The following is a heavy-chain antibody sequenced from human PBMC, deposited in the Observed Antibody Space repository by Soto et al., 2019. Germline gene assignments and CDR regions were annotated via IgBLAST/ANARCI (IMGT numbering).Heavy chain of an antibody. CDR2: MSYDGSKK. CDR1: GFTFSSYG. CDR3: SKGGGGSYSPYYYYAMDV. Sequence: GGSLRLSCVASGFTFSSYGMHWVRQAPGKGLEWVALMSYDGSKKYYADSVKGRFTISRDKSKNTLYLQMNSLRAEDTAVYYYSKGGGGSYSPYYYYAMDVWGQGTTVTVSS. V-gene: IGHV3-30*18. J-gene: IGHJ6*02. D-gene: IGHD1-26*01.